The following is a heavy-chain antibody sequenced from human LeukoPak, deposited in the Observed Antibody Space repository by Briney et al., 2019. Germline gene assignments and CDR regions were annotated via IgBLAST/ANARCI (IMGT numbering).Heavy chain of an antibody. V-gene: IGHV4-59*01. D-gene: IGHD3-16*01. J-gene: IGHJ4*02. CDR2: IYVSGST. Sequence: PSGTLSLTCTVSGGSINSYYWSWIRQPPGRGLEWIGDIYVSGSTIYNPSPKSRVTISVDTSKNQFSLSLRSVTAADTAVYYCARIDYATFDCWGPGTLVTVSS. CDR3: ARIDYATFDC. CDR1: GGSINSYY.